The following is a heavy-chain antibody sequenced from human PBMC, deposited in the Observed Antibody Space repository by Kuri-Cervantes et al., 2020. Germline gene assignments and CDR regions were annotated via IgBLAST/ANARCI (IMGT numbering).Heavy chain of an antibody. V-gene: IGHV3-33*06. Sequence: LSLTCAASGFTFSSYGMHWVRQAPGKGLEWVAVIWYDGSNKYYADSVKGRFTISRDNSKNTLYLQMNSLRAEDTAVYYCAKQITAWDYYYGMDVWGQGTTVTVSS. CDR3: AKQITAWDYYYGMDV. CDR2: IWYDGSNK. CDR1: GFTFSSYG. D-gene: IGHD3-16*01. J-gene: IGHJ6*02.